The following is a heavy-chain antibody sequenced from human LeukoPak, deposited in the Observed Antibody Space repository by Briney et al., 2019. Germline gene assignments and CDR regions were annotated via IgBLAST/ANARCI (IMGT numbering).Heavy chain of an antibody. D-gene: IGHD5-18*01. Sequence: SVKVSCKASGGTFSSYAISWVRQAPGQGLEWMGGIIPIFGTANYAQRFQGRVTITTDESTSTAYMQLSSLRSEDTAVYYCARDRGYSDGSSDIWGQGTMVTVSS. CDR2: IIPIFGTA. CDR1: GGTFSSYA. CDR3: ARDRGYSDGSSDI. J-gene: IGHJ3*02. V-gene: IGHV1-69*05.